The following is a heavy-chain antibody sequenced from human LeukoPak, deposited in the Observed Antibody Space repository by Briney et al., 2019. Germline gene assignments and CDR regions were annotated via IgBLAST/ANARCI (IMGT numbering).Heavy chain of an antibody. J-gene: IGHJ4*02. CDR3: ARQLYDPYSSGWSPFDY. V-gene: IGHV4-59*08. CDR2: IYYSGST. Sequence: SETLSLTCTVSGGSISSYYWSWIRQPPGKGLEWIGYIYYSGSTNYNPSLKSRVTISVDTSKNQFSLKLSSVTAADTAVYYCARQLYDPYSSGWSPFDYWGQGTLVTVSP. CDR1: GGSISSYY. D-gene: IGHD6-19*01.